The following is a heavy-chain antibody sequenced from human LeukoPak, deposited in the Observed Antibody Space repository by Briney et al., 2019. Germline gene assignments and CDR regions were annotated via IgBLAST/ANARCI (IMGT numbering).Heavy chain of an antibody. CDR2: IYNSAST. D-gene: IGHD3-10*01. CDR1: GGSISSYY. Sequence: SETLSLTCTVSGGSISSYYWSWIRQPAGKGLEWIGRIYNSASTNYNPSLESRVTMSLDTSKNQFYLKLSPVTAADTAVYYCARDGTLGYYGSGSYYINWFDPWGQGTLVTVSS. V-gene: IGHV4-4*07. J-gene: IGHJ5*02. CDR3: ARDGTLGYYGSGSYYINWFDP.